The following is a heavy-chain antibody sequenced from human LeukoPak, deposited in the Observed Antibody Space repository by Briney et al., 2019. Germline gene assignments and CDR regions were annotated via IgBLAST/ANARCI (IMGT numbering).Heavy chain of an antibody. CDR2: ISAYNGNT. Sequence: PLASVKVSCKASGYTFTSYGISWVRQAPGQGLEWMGWISAYNGNTNYAQKLQGRVTMTTDTSTGTAYMELRSLRSDDTAVYYCARGSLPYCSSTSCYVVGGWFDPWGQGTLVTVSS. D-gene: IGHD2-2*01. CDR1: GYTFTSYG. J-gene: IGHJ5*02. CDR3: ARGSLPYCSSTSCYVVGGWFDP. V-gene: IGHV1-18*01.